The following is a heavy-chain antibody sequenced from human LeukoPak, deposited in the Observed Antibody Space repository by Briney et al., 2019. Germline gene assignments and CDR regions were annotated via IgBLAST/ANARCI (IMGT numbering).Heavy chain of an antibody. V-gene: IGHV1-8*01. D-gene: IGHD5-24*01. CDR1: GYTFTSYD. CDR2: MNPNSGNT. CDR3: ARGRWVVSHNWFDP. Sequence: GASVKVSCKASGYTFTSYDINWVRQATGQGLEWMGWMNPNSGNTGYAQKFQGRVTMTRNTSISTAYMELSSLRSEDTVVYYCARGRWVVSHNWFDPWGQGTLVTVSS. J-gene: IGHJ5*02.